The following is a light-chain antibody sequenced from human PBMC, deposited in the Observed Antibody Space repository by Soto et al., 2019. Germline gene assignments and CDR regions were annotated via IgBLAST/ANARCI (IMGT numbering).Light chain of an antibody. CDR1: QSVSIY. CDR3: QQYNNWRRS. Sequence: EIVMTQSPATLSVAPGERATLSCRASQSVSIYLPWYQQTTGKAHRLLIYGASTTATGIPARFTGSGSGTEFTLSITILQSEAFAVYYFQQYNNWRRSFVHGTKVEIK. V-gene: IGKV3-15*01. J-gene: IGKJ1*01. CDR2: GAS.